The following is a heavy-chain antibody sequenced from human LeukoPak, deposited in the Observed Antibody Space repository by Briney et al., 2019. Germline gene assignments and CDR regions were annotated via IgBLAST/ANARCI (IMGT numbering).Heavy chain of an antibody. Sequence: SETLSLTCTVSGGSISSYYWSWIRQPPGKGLEWIGYIYYSGSTNYNLSLKSRVTISVDTSKNQFSLKLSSVTAADTAVYYCARVRGGWLLDYWGQGTLVTVSS. CDR1: GGSISSYY. V-gene: IGHV4-59*01. CDR3: ARVRGGWLLDY. J-gene: IGHJ4*02. D-gene: IGHD6-19*01. CDR2: IYYSGST.